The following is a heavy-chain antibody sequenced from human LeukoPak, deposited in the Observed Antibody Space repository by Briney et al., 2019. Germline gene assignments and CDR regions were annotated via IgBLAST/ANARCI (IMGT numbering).Heavy chain of an antibody. Sequence: SETLSLTCTVYGGSISSYYWSWIRQPAGKGLEWIGYIYYSGSTNYNPSLKSRVTISVDTSKNQFSLKLSSVTAADTAVYYCARGVRIQLWFDYWGQGTLVTVSS. V-gene: IGHV4-59*01. CDR3: ARGVRIQLWFDY. J-gene: IGHJ4*02. D-gene: IGHD5-18*01. CDR2: IYYSGST. CDR1: GGSISSYY.